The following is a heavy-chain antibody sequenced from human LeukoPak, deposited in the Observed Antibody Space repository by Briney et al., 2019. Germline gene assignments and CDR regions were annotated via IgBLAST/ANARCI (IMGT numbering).Heavy chain of an antibody. V-gene: IGHV4-4*09. D-gene: IGHD5-24*01. J-gene: IGHJ1*01. CDR2: IYTSGST. CDR3: VRHTGGYNPFQY. CDR1: GGSISSYY. Sequence: SETLSLTCTVSGGSISSYYWSWIRQPPGKGLEWIGYIYTSGSTNYNPSLKSRVTISVDTSKNQFSLRLTSVTAADTAVYYCVRHTGGYNPFQYWGQGTLVTVSS.